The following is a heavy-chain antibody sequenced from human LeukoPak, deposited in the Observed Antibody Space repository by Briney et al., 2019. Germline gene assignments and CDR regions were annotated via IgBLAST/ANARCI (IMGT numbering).Heavy chain of an antibody. D-gene: IGHD2-15*01. J-gene: IGHJ4*02. V-gene: IGHV1-46*01. Sequence: ASVKVSCKASGYPFTSYYIHRVRQAPGQGLEWMGIINPSDRSTSYAQKFQGRVTMTRDTSTSTVYMELSSLRSEDTAVYYCARIYCSGGSCYYGFDSWGQGTLVTVSS. CDR3: ARIYCSGGSCYYGFDS. CDR2: INPSDRST. CDR1: GYPFTSYY.